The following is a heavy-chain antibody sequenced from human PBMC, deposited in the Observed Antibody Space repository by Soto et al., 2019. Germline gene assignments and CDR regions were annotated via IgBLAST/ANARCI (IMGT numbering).Heavy chain of an antibody. Sequence: SETLSLTCTVSGGSISSYYWSWIRQPPGEGLEWIGYIYYSGSTNYNPSLKSRVTISVDTSKNQFSLKLSSVTAADTAVYYCARVRRDYYGSGSYSYFDYWGQGTLVTVSS. CDR1: GGSISSYY. D-gene: IGHD3-10*01. CDR2: IYYSGST. V-gene: IGHV4-59*01. J-gene: IGHJ4*02. CDR3: ARVRRDYYGSGSYSYFDY.